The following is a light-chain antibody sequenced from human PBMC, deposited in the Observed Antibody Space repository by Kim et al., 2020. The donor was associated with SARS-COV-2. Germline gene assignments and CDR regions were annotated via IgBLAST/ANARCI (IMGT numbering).Light chain of an antibody. CDR3: AAWHDSLSGRV. V-gene: IGLV1-47*01. CDR1: GANIGSNS. J-gene: IGLJ3*02. Sequence: GKKVTNSCSGSGANIGSNSVYWYQQLPGTAPKLLIYRNNQRPSGVPDRFSGSKSGTSASLAISGLRSEDEADHYCAAWHDSLSGRVFGGGTKLTVL. CDR2: RNN.